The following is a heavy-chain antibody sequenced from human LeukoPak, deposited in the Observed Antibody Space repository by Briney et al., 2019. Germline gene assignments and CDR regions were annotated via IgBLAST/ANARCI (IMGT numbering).Heavy chain of an antibody. J-gene: IGHJ4*02. CDR1: GFTFSSYS. Sequence: GGSLRLSCAASGFTFSSYSMNWVRQAPGKGLEWVSSISSSSSYIYYADSVQGRFTISRDNAKNSLYLQMNSLRAEDTAVYYCASGGYALVIRKDPFDYWRQGTLVTVSS. CDR2: ISSSSSYI. D-gene: IGHD2-21*01. CDR3: ASGGYALVIRKDPFDY. V-gene: IGHV3-21*01.